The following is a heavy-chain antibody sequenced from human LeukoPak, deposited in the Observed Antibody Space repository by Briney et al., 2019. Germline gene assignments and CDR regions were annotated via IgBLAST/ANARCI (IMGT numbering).Heavy chain of an antibody. V-gene: IGHV3-23*01. CDR2: IGGFSTDT. Sequence: GGSLRLYCAASGFTFSSYAMNWVRQAPGRGPEWVSSIGGFSTDTYYADSVRGRFTISRDKSRNTLNLQMNSLRADDTALYYCARGRGTTAQATIFDFWGQGTLVTVSS. J-gene: IGHJ4*02. D-gene: IGHD1-7*01. CDR3: ARGRGTTAQATIFDF. CDR1: GFTFSSYA.